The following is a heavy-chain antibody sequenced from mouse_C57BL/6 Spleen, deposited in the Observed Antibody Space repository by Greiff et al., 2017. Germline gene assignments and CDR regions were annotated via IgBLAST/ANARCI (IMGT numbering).Heavy chain of an antibody. J-gene: IGHJ1*03. CDR1: GYTFTSYG. CDR3: AREDGYGDFDV. CDR2: IYPRSGNT. Sequence: VQVVESGAELARPGASVKLSCKASGYTFTSYGISWVKQRTGQGLEWIGEIYPRSGNTYYNEKFKGKATLTADKSSSTAYMELRSLTSEDSAVYFCAREDGYGDFDVWGTGTTVTVSS. V-gene: IGHV1-81*01.